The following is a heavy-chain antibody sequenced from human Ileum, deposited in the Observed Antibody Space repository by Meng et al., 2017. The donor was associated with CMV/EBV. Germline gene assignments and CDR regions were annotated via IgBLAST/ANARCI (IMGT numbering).Heavy chain of an antibody. Sequence: VRLQESGPGLVKPSETLSLTCTVSGGSICIYYRGWIRQPAGKGLEWIGRIYTRGSTNYHPSLKSRVPMSVDTSKNQFSLKLSSVTAADTAVYYCAGERPRGTAMASIDYWGQGTLVTVSS. D-gene: IGHD5-18*01. V-gene: IGHV4-4*07. CDR3: AGERPRGTAMASIDY. CDR2: IYTRGST. J-gene: IGHJ4*02. CDR1: GGSICIYY.